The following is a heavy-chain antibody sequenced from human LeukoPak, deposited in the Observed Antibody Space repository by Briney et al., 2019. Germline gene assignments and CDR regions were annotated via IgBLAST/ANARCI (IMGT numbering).Heavy chain of an antibody. Sequence: GGSLRLSCAASGFTFSSYAMRWVRQAPGKGLEWVSDISGGGATTFYADSVKGRFTISRDNSKNTLYLQLSSLGAEDTAVYYCAKSTGYSTTGRDFDSWGRGTLVTVSS. CDR1: GFTFSSYA. J-gene: IGHJ4*02. CDR3: AKSTGYSTTGRDFDS. D-gene: IGHD6-13*01. CDR2: ISGGGATT. V-gene: IGHV3-23*01.